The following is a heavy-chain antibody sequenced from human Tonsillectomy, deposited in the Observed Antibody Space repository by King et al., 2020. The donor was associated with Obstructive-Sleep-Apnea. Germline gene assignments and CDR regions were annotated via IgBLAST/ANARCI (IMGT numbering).Heavy chain of an antibody. J-gene: IGHJ4*02. V-gene: IGHV3-48*04. CDR1: GFTFSSYS. CDR2: ISSSSSTI. CDR3: ARSGDILTGYYFDD. D-gene: IGHD3-9*01. Sequence: VQLVESGGGLVQPGGSLRLSCAASGFTFSSYSMNWVRQAPGKGLEWGSYISSSSSTIYYADSVKGRFTISRDNAKNSLYLQMNSLRAEDTAVNYCARSGDILTGYYFDDWGQGTLVTVSS.